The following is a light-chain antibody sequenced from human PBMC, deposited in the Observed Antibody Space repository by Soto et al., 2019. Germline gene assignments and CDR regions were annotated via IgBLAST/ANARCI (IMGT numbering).Light chain of an antibody. CDR2: AAS. CDR1: QGISSW. CDR3: QQTSSFPLA. V-gene: IGKV1-12*01. J-gene: IGKJ4*01. Sequence: DIQMTQSPSFVSASVGERVTITCRASQGISSWLAWYQHKPGRAPKLLIHAASNLESGVPSRFSGSGSGTDFTLTISSLQPEDCATYYCQQTSSFPLAFGGVNKVEIK.